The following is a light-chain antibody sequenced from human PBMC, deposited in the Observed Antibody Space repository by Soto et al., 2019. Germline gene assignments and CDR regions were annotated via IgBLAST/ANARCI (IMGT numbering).Light chain of an antibody. CDR1: QSIASSY. Sequence: EIVLTQSPGTLSLSPGERATLSCRASQSIASSYLAWYQQKPGQPPRLLIYATSNRATGIPDRFSGSGSGTDLTLTISRLEPEDFAVYYCQQYGSSPYTFGQGTKLEIK. V-gene: IGKV3-20*01. CDR3: QQYGSSPYT. J-gene: IGKJ2*01. CDR2: ATS.